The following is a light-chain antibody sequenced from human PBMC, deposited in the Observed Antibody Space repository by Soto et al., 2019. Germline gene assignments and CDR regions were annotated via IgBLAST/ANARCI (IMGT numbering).Light chain of an antibody. CDR2: DVS. J-gene: IGLJ2*01. CDR1: SSDVGGYNY. CDR3: SSYTSSSTYVV. Sequence: QSALTQPASVSGCPGQSITISCTGTSSDVGGYNYVSWYQQHPGKAPKLMIYDVSNRPSGVSNRFSGSKSGNTASLTISGLQAEDEAAYYCSSYTSSSTYVVFGGGTKLTVL. V-gene: IGLV2-14*01.